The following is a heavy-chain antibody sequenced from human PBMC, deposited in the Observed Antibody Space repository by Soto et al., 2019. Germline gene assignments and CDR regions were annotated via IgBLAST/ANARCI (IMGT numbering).Heavy chain of an antibody. CDR2: IYYSGST. CDR3: ANIGRPGYYIDY. Sequence: SETLSLTCTVSGGSISSSSYYWGWIRQPPGKGLEWIGSIYYSGSTYYNPSLKSRVTISVDTSKNQFSLKLSSVTAADTAVYFCANIGRPGYYIDYWGQGTLVTGST. V-gene: IGHV4-39*01. D-gene: IGHD3-3*01. J-gene: IGHJ4*02. CDR1: GGSISSSSYY.